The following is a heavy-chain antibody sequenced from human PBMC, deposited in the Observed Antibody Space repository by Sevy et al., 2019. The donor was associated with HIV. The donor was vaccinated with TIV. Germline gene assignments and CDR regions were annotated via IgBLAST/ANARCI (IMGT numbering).Heavy chain of an antibody. D-gene: IGHD5-18*01. V-gene: IGHV4-39*01. J-gene: IGHJ4*02. CDR1: GGSISSSSYY. Sequence: SETLSLTCTVSGGSISSSSYYWGWIRQPPGKGLEWIGSIYYSGSTYYNPSLKSRVTISVDTSKNQFSLKLSSVTAAETAVYYCARLSDTAMPGGGDYWGQGTLVTVSS. CDR2: IYYSGST. CDR3: ARLSDTAMPGGGDY.